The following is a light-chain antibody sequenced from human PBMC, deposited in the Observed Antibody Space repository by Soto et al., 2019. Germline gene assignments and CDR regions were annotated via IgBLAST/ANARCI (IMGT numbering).Light chain of an antibody. CDR2: DAS. Sequence: KQSLCTLPRSKIDRVTINCRASQSISSWLAWYQQKPGKAPKLLIYDASSLESGVPSRFSGSGSGTEFTLTISSLQPDDFATYYCQQYNSYSGTFGQG. CDR3: QQYNSYSGT. CDR1: QSISSW. V-gene: IGKV1-5*01. J-gene: IGKJ1*01.